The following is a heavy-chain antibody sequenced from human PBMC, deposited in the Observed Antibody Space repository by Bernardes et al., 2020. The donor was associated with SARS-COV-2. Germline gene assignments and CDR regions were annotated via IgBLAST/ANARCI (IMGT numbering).Heavy chain of an antibody. J-gene: IGHJ4*02. CDR2: ISTTGFTI. CDR1: GFTLRSYD. D-gene: IGHD2-21*01. CDR3: ARQCEVPYYLDS. Sequence: GGSLRLSCAASGFTLRSYDMNWVRQAPGKGLQWVSYISTTGFTIHYADSVKGRFTVSRDNAKNSLYLQMDSLRAEDTAVYYCARQCEVPYYLDSWGQGTLVTVSS. V-gene: IGHV3-48*01.